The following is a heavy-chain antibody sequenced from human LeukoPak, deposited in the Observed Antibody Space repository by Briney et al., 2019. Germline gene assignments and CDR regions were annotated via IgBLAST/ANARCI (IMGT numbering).Heavy chain of an antibody. CDR3: ARGRLSPSAFRPFEP. CDR2: IFYSGNT. V-gene: IGHV4-59*01. Sequence: PETLSLTCSVSGDSITTSYWNWIRQPPGQGLEWIGSIFYSGNTKYNPALQSRVTISVDTSKNQFSLEVNSVTAADTAVYYCARGRLSPSAFRPFEPWGRGTLVTVSS. D-gene: IGHD2/OR15-2a*01. CDR1: GDSITTSY. J-gene: IGHJ5*02.